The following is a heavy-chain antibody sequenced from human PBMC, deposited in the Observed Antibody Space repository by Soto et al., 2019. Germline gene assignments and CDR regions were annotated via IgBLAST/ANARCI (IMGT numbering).Heavy chain of an antibody. J-gene: IGHJ4*02. V-gene: IGHV4-34*01. CDR3: ARIYCTSTTCYVVS. D-gene: IGHD2-2*01. CDR1: GGSVSSNDYY. CDR2: ITHTGRT. Sequence: SETLSLTCTVSGGSVSSNDYYWSWIRQPPGKGLEWIGEITHTGRTNYNQSLKSRVTISVDTSKNEFSLKLSSVTAADTSVYYCARIYCTSTTCYVVSWGQGTLVTVSS.